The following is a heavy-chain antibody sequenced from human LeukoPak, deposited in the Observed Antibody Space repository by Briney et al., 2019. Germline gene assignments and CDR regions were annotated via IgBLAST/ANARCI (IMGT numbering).Heavy chain of an antibody. D-gene: IGHD1-26*01. CDR1: GFTLSSYG. Sequence: SGGSLRLSCAASGFTLSSYGMHWVRQAPGKGLEWVAFIRYDGSNKYYADSVKGRFTISRDNSKNTLYLQMNSLRAEDTAVYYCAKDGSGSRNDAFDIWGQGTMVTVSS. CDR3: AKDGSGSRNDAFDI. CDR2: IRYDGSNK. J-gene: IGHJ3*02. V-gene: IGHV3-30*02.